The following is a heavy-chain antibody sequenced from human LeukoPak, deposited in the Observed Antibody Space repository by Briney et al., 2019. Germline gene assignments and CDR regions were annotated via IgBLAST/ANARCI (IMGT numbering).Heavy chain of an antibody. CDR2: ISGSGGST. V-gene: IGHV3-23*01. CDR1: GFTFSSYA. CDR3: AKGEGGSYYRLPDY. J-gene: IGHJ4*02. Sequence: GGSLRLSCAASGFTFSSYAMSWVRQAPGKGLEWVSAISGSGGSTYYADSVKGRFTISRDNSKNTLYLQMNSLRAEDTAVYYCAKGEGGSYYRLPDYRGQGTLVTVSS. D-gene: IGHD1-26*01.